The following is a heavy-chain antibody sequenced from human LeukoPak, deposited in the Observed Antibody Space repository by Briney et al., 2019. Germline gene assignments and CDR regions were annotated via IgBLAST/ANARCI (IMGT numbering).Heavy chain of an antibody. Sequence: GGSLRRSCAASGFTFDDYAMHWVRQAPGKGLEWVSGISWNSGSIGYADSVKGRFTISRDNAKNSLYLQMNSLRAEDMALYYCAKDRGSSSKYFQHWGQGTLVTVSS. CDR1: GFTFDDYA. CDR2: ISWNSGSI. D-gene: IGHD6-6*01. V-gene: IGHV3-9*03. J-gene: IGHJ1*01. CDR3: AKDRGSSSKYFQH.